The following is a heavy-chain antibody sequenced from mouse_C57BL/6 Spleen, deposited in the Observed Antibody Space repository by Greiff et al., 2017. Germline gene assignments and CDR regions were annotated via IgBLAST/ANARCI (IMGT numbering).Heavy chain of an antibody. J-gene: IGHJ2*01. CDR2: IDPSDSYT. D-gene: IGHD1-1*01. Sequence: QVQLQQPGAEFVKPGASVKLSCKASGYTFTSYWMQWVNQRPGQGLDWIGEIDPSDSYTNYNQKFKGKATLSVDTSSSTAYMQLSSRTSEDSAVYYSARFTTVVADYWGQGTTLTVAS. CDR3: ARFTTVVADY. CDR1: GYTFTSYW. V-gene: IGHV1-50*01.